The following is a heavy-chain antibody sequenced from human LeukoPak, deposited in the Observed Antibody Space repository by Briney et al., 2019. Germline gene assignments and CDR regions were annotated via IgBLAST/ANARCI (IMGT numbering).Heavy chain of an antibody. CDR1: GFTFSSYA. Sequence: GGSLRLSCAASGFTFSSYAMSWVRQAPGKGLEWISAISGSGGSTYYADSVKGRFTISRDNSKNTLYLQMNSLRAEDTAVYYCARRNYDPYYYYYMDVWGKGTTVTVSS. CDR2: ISGSGGST. D-gene: IGHD4-11*01. V-gene: IGHV3-23*01. CDR3: ARRNYDPYYYYYMDV. J-gene: IGHJ6*03.